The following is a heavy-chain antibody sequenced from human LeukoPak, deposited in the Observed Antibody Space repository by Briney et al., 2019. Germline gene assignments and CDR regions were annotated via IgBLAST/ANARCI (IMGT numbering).Heavy chain of an antibody. CDR1: GFTFSSYA. CDR2: ISYDGSDK. CDR3: ARVFSGSLGPRGALGY. V-gene: IGHV3-30*04. Sequence: GGSLRLSCAASGFTFSSYAIHWVRQAPGKGLEWVAIISYDGSDKYYADSVKGRFTISRDNSKNTLYLQMNSLRGEDTAVYYCARVFSGSLGPRGALGYWGQGTLVPVSS. D-gene: IGHD1-26*01. J-gene: IGHJ4*02.